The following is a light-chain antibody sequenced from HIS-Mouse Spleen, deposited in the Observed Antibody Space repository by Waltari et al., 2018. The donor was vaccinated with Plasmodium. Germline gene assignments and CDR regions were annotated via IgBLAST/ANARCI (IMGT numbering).Light chain of an antibody. CDR3: YSTDSSGNHRV. V-gene: IGLV3-10*01. CDR1: ALPKKY. Sequence: SYELTQPPSVSVSTGQTARITCSGDALPKKYAYWYQQKSGQAPVLVIYEDSKRPSGSPEGFSGSSSGTMATVTISGAQVEDEADYYCYSTDSSGNHRVFGGGTKLTVL. CDR2: EDS. J-gene: IGLJ3*02.